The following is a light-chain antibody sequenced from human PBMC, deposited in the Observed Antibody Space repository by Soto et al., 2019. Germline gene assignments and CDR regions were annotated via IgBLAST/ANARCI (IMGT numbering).Light chain of an antibody. V-gene: IGKV1-5*01. CDR3: QQYSTYPWT. CDR2: DAS. Sequence: DIHITQSPSTLSASVGDRVTITFRASQSISSWLAWYQQKPGKAPKVLIFDASSLESGVPSRFSGSGSATEFTLTISSLQPDDFATYYCQQYSTYPWTFGQGTKVDIK. CDR1: QSISSW. J-gene: IGKJ1*01.